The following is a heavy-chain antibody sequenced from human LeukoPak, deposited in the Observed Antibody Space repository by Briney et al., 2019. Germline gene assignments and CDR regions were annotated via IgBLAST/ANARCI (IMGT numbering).Heavy chain of an antibody. CDR2: IYYSGST. Sequence: SETLSPTCTVSRGSSGSYYWTWIRQPPGKGLEWIGYIYYSGSTKYNPSLKSRVTISLDTSRDQFSLQLTSVTAADTAVYYCARTAGYSSSWYGAFDIWGQGTMVTVSS. J-gene: IGHJ3*02. V-gene: IGHV4-59*01. CDR3: ARTAGYSSSWYGAFDI. CDR1: RGSSGSYY. D-gene: IGHD6-13*01.